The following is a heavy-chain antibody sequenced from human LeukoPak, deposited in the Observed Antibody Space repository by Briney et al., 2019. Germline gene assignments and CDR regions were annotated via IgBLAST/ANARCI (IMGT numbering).Heavy chain of an antibody. V-gene: IGHV3-48*03. CDR1: GFTFSNYE. J-gene: IGHJ4*02. CDR2: ISSSGSSI. Sequence: GGSLRLSCAASGFTFSNYEMNWVRQAPGKGLEWVSYISSSGSSIYYADSVKGRFTISRDNAKNSLYLQINSLRAEGTAVYYCARMGRLNFGFDCWGQGTLVTVSS. D-gene: IGHD1-1*01. CDR3: ARMGRLNFGFDC.